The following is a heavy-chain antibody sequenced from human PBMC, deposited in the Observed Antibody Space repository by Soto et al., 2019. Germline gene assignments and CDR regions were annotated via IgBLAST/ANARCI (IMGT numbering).Heavy chain of an antibody. D-gene: IGHD3-16*02. Sequence: SETLSVTCTVSGGSISSGDYYWSWIRQPPGKGLEWIGYIYYSGSTYYNPSLKSRVTISVDTSKNQFPLKLSSVTAADTAVYYCARGEIIYRAFDIWGQGTMVTVSS. CDR1: GGSISSGDYY. CDR2: IYYSGST. CDR3: ARGEIIYRAFDI. J-gene: IGHJ3*02. V-gene: IGHV4-30-4*01.